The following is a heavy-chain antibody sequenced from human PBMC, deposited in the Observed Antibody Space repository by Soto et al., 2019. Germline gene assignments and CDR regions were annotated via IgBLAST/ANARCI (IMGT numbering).Heavy chain of an antibody. CDR3: ARRMTWSLWCFDL. CDR2: MNPNSGNT. J-gene: IGHJ2*01. D-gene: IGHD3-3*01. V-gene: IGHV1-8*01. CDR1: GYTFKDYD. Sequence: QVQLLQSGAEVKKPGTSVRVSCRASGYTFKDYDINWVRRAPGQGLEWMGWMNPNSGNTAYARKFHDRITMTRRVSARTAFMELSSLTPEDTAFYYCARRMTWSLWCFDLWGSGTQVTVSS.